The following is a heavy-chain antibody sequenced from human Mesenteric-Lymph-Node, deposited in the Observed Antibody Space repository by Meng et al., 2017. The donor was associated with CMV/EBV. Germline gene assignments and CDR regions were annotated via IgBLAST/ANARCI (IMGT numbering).Heavy chain of an antibody. D-gene: IGHD3-16*01. V-gene: IGHV3-53*05. CDR3: ASGLYDAEPRLMGPMSH. CDR1: GFTVSSNY. J-gene: IGHJ4*02. Sequence: GGSLRLSCVASGFTVSSNYMNWVRQAPGKGLEWVSLLYTGDRTYYADSVQGRFTISRDNSKNTLYLQMNSLRVEDTAVYYCASGLYDAEPRLMGPMSHWGQGTLVTVSS. CDR2: LYTGDRT.